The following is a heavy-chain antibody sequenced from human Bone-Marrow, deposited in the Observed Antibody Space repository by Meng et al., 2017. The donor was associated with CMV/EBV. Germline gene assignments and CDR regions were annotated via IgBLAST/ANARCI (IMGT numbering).Heavy chain of an antibody. Sequence: GGSLRLSCAASGFTFSSYAMHWVRQAPGKGLEWVAVISYDGSNKYYADSVKGRFTISRDNSKTTLYLQMNSLRAEDAAVYYCARTSIAVLGLGYYYGMDVWGQGTTVTVSS. CDR1: GFTFSSYA. V-gene: IGHV3-30-3*01. J-gene: IGHJ6*02. CDR3: ARTSIAVLGLGYYYGMDV. D-gene: IGHD6-6*01. CDR2: ISYDGSNK.